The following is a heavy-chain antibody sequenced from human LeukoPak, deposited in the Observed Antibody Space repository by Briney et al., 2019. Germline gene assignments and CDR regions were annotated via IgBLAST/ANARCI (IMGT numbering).Heavy chain of an antibody. V-gene: IGHV4-59*01. J-gene: IGHJ2*01. D-gene: IGHD3-22*01. CDR1: GGSISSYH. CDR2: IYYSGST. Sequence: SETLSLTCTVSGGSISSYHWSWIRQPPGKGLEWIGYIYYSGSTNYNPSLKSRVTISVDTSKNQFSLKLSSVTAADTAVYYCARRMINFGPGNWYFDLWGRGTLVTVSS. CDR3: ARRMINFGPGNWYFDL.